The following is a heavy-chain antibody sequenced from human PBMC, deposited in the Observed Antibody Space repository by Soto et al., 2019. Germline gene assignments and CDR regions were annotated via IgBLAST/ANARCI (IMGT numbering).Heavy chain of an antibody. CDR3: ASKGYCSSTSCKTPIDY. J-gene: IGHJ4*02. Sequence: PSETLSLTCAVYGGSFSGYYWSWIRQPPGKGLEWIGEINHSGSTNYNPSLKSRVTISVDTSKNQFSLKLSSVTAADTAVYYCASKGYCSSTSCKTPIDYWGQGTMVTVYS. CDR1: GGSFSGYY. D-gene: IGHD2-2*01. CDR2: INHSGST. V-gene: IGHV4-34*01.